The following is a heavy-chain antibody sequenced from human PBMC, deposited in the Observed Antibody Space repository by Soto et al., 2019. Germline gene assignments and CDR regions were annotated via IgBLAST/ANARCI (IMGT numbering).Heavy chain of an antibody. CDR3: ARDLYFMFITVTTTAPWYYYMDV. D-gene: IGHD1-7*01. CDR1: GYTFTSYA. CDR2: INAGNGNT. Sequence: ASVKVSCKASGYTFTSYAMHWVRQAPGQRLEWMGWINAGNGNTKYSQKFQGRVTITRDTSASTAYMELSSLRSEDTAVYYCARDLYFMFITVTTTAPWYYYMDVWGKGTTVTVSS. J-gene: IGHJ6*03. V-gene: IGHV1-3*01.